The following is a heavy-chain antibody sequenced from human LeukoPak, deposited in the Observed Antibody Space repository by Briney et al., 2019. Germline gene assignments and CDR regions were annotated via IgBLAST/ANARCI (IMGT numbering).Heavy chain of an antibody. Sequence: VASVKVSCRASGYSISDYGMIWVRQAPGQGLEWLGRINNYNADPKYVEKFQHRLTMTKDTSANTAYMELRNLRSDVAAIYFCARAMRGIAGAYDYWGQGTLVSVSS. CDR3: ARAMRGIAGAYDY. D-gene: IGHD6-13*01. J-gene: IGHJ4*02. CDR2: INNYNADP. V-gene: IGHV1-18*01. CDR1: GYSISDYG.